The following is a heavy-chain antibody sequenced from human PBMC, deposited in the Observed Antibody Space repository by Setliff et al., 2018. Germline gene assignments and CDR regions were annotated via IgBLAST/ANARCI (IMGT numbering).Heavy chain of an antibody. V-gene: IGHV4-31*03. CDR2: IYYSGST. Sequence: SETLFLTCTVSGGSISSGGYYWSWIRQHPGKGLEWIGYIYYSGSTYYNPSLKSRATISVDTSKNQFSLKLSSVTAADTAVYYCARVALAVVIRNAFDIWGQGTMVTVSS. J-gene: IGHJ3*02. CDR1: GGSISSGGYY. D-gene: IGHD2-21*01. CDR3: ARVALAVVIRNAFDI.